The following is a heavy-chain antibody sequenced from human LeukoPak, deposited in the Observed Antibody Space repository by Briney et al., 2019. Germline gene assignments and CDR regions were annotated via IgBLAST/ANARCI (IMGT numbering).Heavy chain of an antibody. CDR2: VYSGGRT. V-gene: IGHV3-66*02. J-gene: IGHJ4*02. Sequence: GGSLRLSCAASEFTVDDTYMSWVRQAPGKGLEWVSVVYSGGRTFYADSVKGRFTISRDNSKNTVYLQMNSLGADDTAAYYCARQAAAGLDYWGQGTLVTVSS. D-gene: IGHD6-13*01. CDR3: ARQAAAGLDY. CDR1: EFTVDDTY.